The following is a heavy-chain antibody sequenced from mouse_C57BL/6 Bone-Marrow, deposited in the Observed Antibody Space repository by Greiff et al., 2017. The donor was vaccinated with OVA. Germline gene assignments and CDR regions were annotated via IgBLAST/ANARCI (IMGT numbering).Heavy chain of an antibody. CDR3: TRDGGYYSGFAY. CDR2: ISSGGDYI. Sequence: EVKLMESGEGLVKPGGSLKLSCAASGFTFSSYAMSWVRQTPEKRLEWVAYISSGGDYIYYADTVKGRFTISRDNARNTLYLQMSSLNSEDTAMYYCTRDGGYYSGFAYWGQGTLVTVSA. D-gene: IGHD2-3*01. V-gene: IGHV5-9-1*02. CDR1: GFTFSSYA. J-gene: IGHJ3*01.